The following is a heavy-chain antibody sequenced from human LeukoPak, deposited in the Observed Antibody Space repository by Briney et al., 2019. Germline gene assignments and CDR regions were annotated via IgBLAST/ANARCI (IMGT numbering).Heavy chain of an antibody. CDR3: ARDTYTHAFDI. J-gene: IGHJ3*02. CDR1: GGSFSGYY. Sequence: SETLSLTCAVYGGSFSGYYWSWIRRPPGKGLEWIGEINHSGSTNYNPSLKSRVTISVDTSKNQFSLKLSSVTAADTAVYYCARDTYTHAFDIWGQGTMVTVSS. D-gene: IGHD1-1*01. V-gene: IGHV4-34*01. CDR2: INHSGST.